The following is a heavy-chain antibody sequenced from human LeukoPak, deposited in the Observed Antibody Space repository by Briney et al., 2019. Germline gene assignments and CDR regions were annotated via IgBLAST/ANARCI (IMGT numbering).Heavy chain of an antibody. Sequence: PSETLSLTRTVSGGSLSSSSYYWGWIRQPPGKGLEWIGSIYYSGSTYYNPSLKSRVTISIITSKNQFSLKLRSVTATDTALYYCARRIAVTGSFDYWGQGALVTVSS. CDR2: IYYSGST. J-gene: IGHJ4*02. V-gene: IGHV4-39*07. CDR1: GGSLSSSSYY. D-gene: IGHD6-19*01. CDR3: ARRIAVTGSFDY.